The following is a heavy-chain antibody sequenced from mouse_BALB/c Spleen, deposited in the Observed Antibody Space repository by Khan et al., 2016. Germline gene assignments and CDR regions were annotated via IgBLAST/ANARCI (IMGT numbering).Heavy chain of an antibody. CDR2: ISYRGST. CDR1: GYSITSDYA. V-gene: IGHV3-2*02. CDR3: ASDPYGYDVAWFAY. D-gene: IGHD2-2*01. J-gene: IGHJ3*01. Sequence: EVQLQESGPGLVKPSQSLSLTCTVTGYSITSDYAWNWIRQFPGNKLEWMGYISYRGSTNYNPSLKSRIPITRDTSKNQFFLQLNSVTTEDTATYFCASDPYGYDVAWFAYWGQGTLVSVSA.